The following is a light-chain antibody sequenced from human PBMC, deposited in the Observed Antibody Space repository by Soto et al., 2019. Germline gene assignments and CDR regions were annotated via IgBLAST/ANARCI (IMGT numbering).Light chain of an antibody. Sequence: SYELTQPPSVSVAPGKTARITCGGNNIGSKSVHWYRQKPAQAPVLDIYYDSDRPSGIPERFSSSNTGNTATLTISRVEAGDEADYNCQVWDSSSDHVVFGGGTKLTVL. CDR3: QVWDSSSDHVV. J-gene: IGLJ2*01. V-gene: IGLV3-21*04. CDR1: NIGSKS. CDR2: YDS.